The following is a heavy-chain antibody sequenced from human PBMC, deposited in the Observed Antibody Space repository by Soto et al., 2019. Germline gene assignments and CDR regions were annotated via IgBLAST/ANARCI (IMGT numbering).Heavy chain of an antibody. CDR2: INTNSGGT. D-gene: IGHD1-26*01. CDR1: GYTFTGYY. Sequence: ASVQVSCKASGYTFTGYYIHWVRQAPGQGLEWMGWINTNSGGTNYAQKFQGWVTMTRDTSISTAYMELSRLRSDATAVYYCARQWVSYGMDVWGQGTTVTVSS. J-gene: IGHJ6*02. V-gene: IGHV1-2*04. CDR3: ARQWVSYGMDV.